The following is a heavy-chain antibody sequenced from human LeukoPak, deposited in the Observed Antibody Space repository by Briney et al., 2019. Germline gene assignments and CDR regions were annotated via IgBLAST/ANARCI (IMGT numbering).Heavy chain of an antibody. CDR1: GFTFSTYW. CDR3: ARDREVAGLCDY. Sequence: PGGSLRLSCAASGFTFSTYWMTWVRQPPGKGLEWVAHINHDGSEKYYVDSVKGRFTISRDNAKNSLYLQMNSLRVEDTAVYYCARDREVAGLCDYWGQGTLVTVSS. J-gene: IGHJ4*02. CDR2: INHDGSEK. D-gene: IGHD6-19*01. V-gene: IGHV3-7*01.